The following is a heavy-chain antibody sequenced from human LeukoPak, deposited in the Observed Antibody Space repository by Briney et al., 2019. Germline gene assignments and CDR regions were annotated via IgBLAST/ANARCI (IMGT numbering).Heavy chain of an antibody. CDR2: IYYSGST. D-gene: IGHD3-10*01. CDR3: ARQRMVRGVIDY. V-gene: IGHV4-59*08. CDR1: GGSISSYY. J-gene: IGHJ4*02. Sequence: SSETLSLTCTVSGGSISSYYWSWIRQPPGKGLEWIGYIYYSGSTNYNPSLKSRVTISVDTSKNQFSLKLSSVTAADTAVYYCARQRMVRGVIDYWGQGTLVTVSS.